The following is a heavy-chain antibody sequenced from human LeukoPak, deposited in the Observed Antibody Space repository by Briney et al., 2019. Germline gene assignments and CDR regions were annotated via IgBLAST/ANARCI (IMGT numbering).Heavy chain of an antibody. CDR2: INSIGT. J-gene: IGHJ4*02. Sequence: GGSLRLSCAASGFMFRSYAMSWARQAPGKGLEWVSTINSIGTYYADSVKGRFTISRDNGQNTLYLQMNSLRAEDTAVYYCAREGRGYSYAFEYWGQGTLVTVSS. CDR1: GFMFRSYA. V-gene: IGHV3-23*01. D-gene: IGHD5-18*01. CDR3: AREGRGYSYAFEY.